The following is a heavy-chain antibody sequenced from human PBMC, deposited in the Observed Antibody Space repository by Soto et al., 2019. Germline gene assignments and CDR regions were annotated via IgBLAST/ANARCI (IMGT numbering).Heavy chain of an antibody. D-gene: IGHD2-15*01. J-gene: IGHJ5*02. CDR3: ARARQKGVGYCSGGSCYRGRFDP. Sequence: ASVKVSCKASGYTFTSYAMHWVRQAPGQRLEWMGWINAGNGNTKYSQKFQGRVTITRDTSASTAYMELSSLRSEDTAAYYCARARQKGVGYCSGGSCYRGRFDPWGQGTLVTVSS. CDR1: GYTFTSYA. V-gene: IGHV1-3*01. CDR2: INAGNGNT.